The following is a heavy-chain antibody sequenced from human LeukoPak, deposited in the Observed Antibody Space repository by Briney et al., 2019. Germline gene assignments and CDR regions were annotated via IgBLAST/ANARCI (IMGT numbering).Heavy chain of an antibody. V-gene: IGHV3-53*05. D-gene: IGHD3-22*01. Sequence: PGGSLRLSCAASGFTVSSNYMSWVRQAPGKGLEWVSVIYSGGSTYYADSVKGRFTISRDNSKNTLYLQMNSLRAEDTAVYYCAKDPHSSGYYYVDYWGQGTLVTVSS. CDR1: GFTVSSNY. CDR2: IYSGGST. CDR3: AKDPHSSGYYYVDY. J-gene: IGHJ4*02.